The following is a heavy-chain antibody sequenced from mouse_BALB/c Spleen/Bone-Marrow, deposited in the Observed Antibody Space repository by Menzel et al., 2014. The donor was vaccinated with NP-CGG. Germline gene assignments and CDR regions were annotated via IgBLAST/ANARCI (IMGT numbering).Heavy chain of an antibody. V-gene: IGHV5-12*02. CDR3: ARPLYDGYYVAY. Sequence: EVQLQQSGGGLVQPGGSLKLSCATSGFTFSDYYMYWVRQTPEKRLEWVAYISNGGGSTYYPDTVKGRFTISRDNAKNTLYLQMSRLKSEDTAMYYCARPLYDGYYVAYWGQGTLVTVSA. D-gene: IGHD2-3*01. J-gene: IGHJ3*01. CDR2: ISNGGGST. CDR1: GFTFSDYY.